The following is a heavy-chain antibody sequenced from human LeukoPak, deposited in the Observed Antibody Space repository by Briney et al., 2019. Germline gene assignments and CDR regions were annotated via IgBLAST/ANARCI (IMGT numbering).Heavy chain of an antibody. CDR2: ISYDGSNK. CDR3: AKASGSPYYFDY. J-gene: IGHJ4*02. D-gene: IGHD3-10*01. V-gene: IGHV3-30*18. Sequence: GRSLRLSCAASGFTFSSYGMHWVRQAPGKGLEWVAVISYDGSNKYYADSVKGRFTISRDNSKNTLYLQMNSLRADDTAVYYCAKASGSPYYFDYWGQGTLVTVSS. CDR1: GFTFSSYG.